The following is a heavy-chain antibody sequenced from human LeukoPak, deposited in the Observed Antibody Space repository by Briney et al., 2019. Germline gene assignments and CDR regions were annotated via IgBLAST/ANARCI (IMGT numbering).Heavy chain of an antibody. Sequence: GGSLRLSCAASGFTFSSYAMSWVRQAPGKGLEWVSGISGSGGSTYYADSVKGRFTISRDNSKNTLYLQMNSLRAEDTAVYYCAKDRYSGSFYDYWGQGTLVTLSS. D-gene: IGHD1-26*01. CDR3: AKDRYSGSFYDY. V-gene: IGHV3-23*01. CDR1: GFTFSSYA. CDR2: ISGSGGST. J-gene: IGHJ4*02.